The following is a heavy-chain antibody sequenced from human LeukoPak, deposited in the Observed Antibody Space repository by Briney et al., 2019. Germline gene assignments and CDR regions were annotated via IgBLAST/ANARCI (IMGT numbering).Heavy chain of an antibody. J-gene: IGHJ4*02. CDR2: INTYNGNT. Sequence: GASVKVSCKASGYTFTNYGITWMRQAPGQGLEWMGWINTYNGNTNYAQKLQGRVTITTDTSTSTAYMELRSLRSDDTAVFYCARDLVEGVGAPGAYWGQGALVTVSS. CDR3: ARDLVEGVGAPGAY. CDR1: GYTFTNYG. V-gene: IGHV1-18*01. D-gene: IGHD1-26*01.